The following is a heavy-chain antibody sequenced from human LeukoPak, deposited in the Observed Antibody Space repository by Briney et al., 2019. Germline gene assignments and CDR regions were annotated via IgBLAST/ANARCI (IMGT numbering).Heavy chain of an antibody. CDR3: ASDKIVVVPAAIREDYYYYMDV. CDR2: INPNSGGT. J-gene: IGHJ6*03. Sequence: GASVKVPCKASGYTFTGYHMHWVRQAPGQGLEWMGWINPNSGGTNYAQKFQGRVTMTRDTSISTAYMELSRLRSDDTAVYYCASDKIVVVPAAIREDYYYYMDVWGKGTTVTVSS. V-gene: IGHV1-2*02. D-gene: IGHD2-2*02. CDR1: GYTFTGYH.